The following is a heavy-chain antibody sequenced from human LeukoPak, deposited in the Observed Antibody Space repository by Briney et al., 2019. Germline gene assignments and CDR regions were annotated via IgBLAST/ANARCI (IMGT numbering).Heavy chain of an antibody. CDR2: IWYSGST. CDR1: GGSISSYY. J-gene: IGHJ6*03. D-gene: IGHD3-3*01. V-gene: IGHV4-59*01. CDR3: ARVDFWSGYYPLYYYYMDV. Sequence: PSETLSLTCTVSGGSISSYYWSWIRQPPGKGLEWIGYIWYSGSTNYNPSLKSRVTISVDTSKNQFSLKLSSVTAADTAVYYCARVDFWSGYYPLYYYYMDVWGKGTTVTVSS.